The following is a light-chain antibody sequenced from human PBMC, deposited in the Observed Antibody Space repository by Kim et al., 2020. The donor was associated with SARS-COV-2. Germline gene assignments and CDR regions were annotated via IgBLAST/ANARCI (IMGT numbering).Light chain of an antibody. CDR1: QSVSSY. J-gene: IGKJ2*01. V-gene: IGKV3-11*01. CDR3: QQRSNWQYT. Sequence: ENVLTQFPATLSLSPGERATLSCRASQSVSSYLAWYQQKVGQAPRLLIYDASNRATGIPARFSGSGSGTDFTLTISSLEPEDFAVYYCQQRSNWQYTFGQGTKLEI. CDR2: DAS.